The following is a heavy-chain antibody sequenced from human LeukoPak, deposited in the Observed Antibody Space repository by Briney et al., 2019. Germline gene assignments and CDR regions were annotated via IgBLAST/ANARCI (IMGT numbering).Heavy chain of an antibody. CDR2: INHSGST. D-gene: IGHD2-2*02. V-gene: IGHV4-34*01. Sequence: PSETLSLTCAVYGGSFSGYYWSWIRQPPGKGLEWIGEINHSGSTNYNPSLKSRVTISIDSSRNQFSLSLTSVTAADTAVYYCARVNECSSSSCFTSWFDPWGQGTLVTVSS. CDR1: GGSFSGYY. CDR3: ARVNECSSSSCFTSWFDP. J-gene: IGHJ5*02.